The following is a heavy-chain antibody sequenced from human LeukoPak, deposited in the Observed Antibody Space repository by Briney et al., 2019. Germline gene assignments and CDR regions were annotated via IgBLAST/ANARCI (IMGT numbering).Heavy chain of an antibody. CDR2: ISYSGST. CDR1: GDSISSYF. J-gene: IGHJ3*02. V-gene: IGHV4-59*01. CDR3: ARELYGAGYGYGTGTFDI. D-gene: IGHD5-18*01. Sequence: SETLSLTCTVSGDSISSYFWSWIRQPPGKGLEWIGYISYSGSTKYNPSLNSRVTISVDTPKNQFSLKLNSVTAADTAMYYCARELYGAGYGYGTGTFDIWGQGTMVTISS.